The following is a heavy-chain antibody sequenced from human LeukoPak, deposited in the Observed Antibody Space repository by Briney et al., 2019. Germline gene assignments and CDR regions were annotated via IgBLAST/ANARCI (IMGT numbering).Heavy chain of an antibody. V-gene: IGHV3-9*01. J-gene: IGHJ6*04. CDR1: GFTFDDYA. CDR2: ISWNSGSI. CDR3: ARDRAYSYGMPMDV. D-gene: IGHD5-18*01. Sequence: GGSLRLSCAASGFTFDDYAMHWVRQAPGKGLEWVSGISWNSGSIGYADSVKGRFTISRDNAKNSLYLQMNSLRAEDTAVYYCARDRAYSYGMPMDVWGKGTTVTISS.